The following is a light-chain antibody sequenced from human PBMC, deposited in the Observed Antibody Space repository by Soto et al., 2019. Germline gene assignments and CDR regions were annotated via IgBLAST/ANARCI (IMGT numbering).Light chain of an antibody. CDR2: GAS. Sequence: EIVLTQSPGTQSLSPGERATLSCRASQSVSSTYLAWYQQKPGQAPRLLIYGASSRATGIADRFSGSGSGTDFTLTVSRLEPEDFAVYYCQLYDSPLMWTFGQGTKVEIK. CDR1: QSVSSTY. V-gene: IGKV3-20*01. CDR3: QLYDSPLMWT. J-gene: IGKJ1*01.